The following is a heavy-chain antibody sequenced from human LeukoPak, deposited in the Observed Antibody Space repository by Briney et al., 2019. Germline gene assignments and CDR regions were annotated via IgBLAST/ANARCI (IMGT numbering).Heavy chain of an antibody. CDR3: ARESLLSGSDYFDY. D-gene: IGHD2-15*01. CDR2: IYYSGST. V-gene: IGHV4-34*01. J-gene: IGHJ4*02. CDR1: GGSFSGYY. Sequence: SETLSLTCAVYGGSFSGYYWSWIRQPPGKGLEWIGSIYYSGSTYYNPSLKSRVTISVDTSKNQFSLKLSSVTAADTAVYYCARESLLSGSDYFDYWGQGTLVTVSS.